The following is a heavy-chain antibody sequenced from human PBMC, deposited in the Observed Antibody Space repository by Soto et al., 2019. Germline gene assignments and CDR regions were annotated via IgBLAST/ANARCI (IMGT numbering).Heavy chain of an antibody. CDR3: ARQYYSGTLHFDS. V-gene: IGHV3-30*03. CDR1: GFTFSKYG. J-gene: IGHJ4*02. CDR2: ISQDGSHK. D-gene: IGHD4-4*01. Sequence: QVQLVESGGGVVQPGRSLRLSCAASGFTFSKYGMHWVRQVPGKGLEWVAVISQDGSHKYYADSVKGRFTISRDNSKNTLYLQINSLRGDDTAVYSCARQYYSGTLHFDSWGQGTLVTVSS.